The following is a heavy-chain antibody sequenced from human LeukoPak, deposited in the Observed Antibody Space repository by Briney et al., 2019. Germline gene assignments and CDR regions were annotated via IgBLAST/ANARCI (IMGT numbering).Heavy chain of an antibody. Sequence: SETLSLTCAVYGGSFSGYYWSWIRQPPGKGLEWIGEINHSGSTNYNPSLKSRVTISVDTSKNQFSLKLSSVTAADTAVYYCARGEFFRYCSSTSCYTPLHPLGYWGQGTLVTVSS. V-gene: IGHV4-34*01. CDR1: GGSFSGYY. J-gene: IGHJ4*02. CDR3: ARGEFFRYCSSTSCYTPLHPLGY. CDR2: INHSGST. D-gene: IGHD2-2*02.